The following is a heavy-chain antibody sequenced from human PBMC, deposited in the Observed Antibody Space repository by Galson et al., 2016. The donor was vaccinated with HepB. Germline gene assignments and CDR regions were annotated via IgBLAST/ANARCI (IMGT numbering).Heavy chain of an antibody. CDR3: AALDAPLLRPDY. CDR1: GFILNTDW. Sequence: SLRLSCAAAGFILNTDWMSWVRQAPGKGLEWVAMIKKHGSEIYYVDSVKGRFTISRDNVRNSLHLQMDSVRVEDTDVYYCAALDAPLLRPDYGGQGTLVTVSS. J-gene: IGHJ4*02. CDR2: IKKHGSEI. D-gene: IGHD2-2*03. V-gene: IGHV3-7*03.